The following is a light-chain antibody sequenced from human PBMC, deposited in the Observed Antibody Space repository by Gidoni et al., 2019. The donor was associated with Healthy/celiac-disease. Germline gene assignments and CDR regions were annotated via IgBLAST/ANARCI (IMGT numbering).Light chain of an antibody. CDR2: GNS. Sequence: QSVLTQPPSVSGAPGQRGTISCTGSSSNIGAGYDVHWYQPLPGTAPKLLIYGNSNRPSGVPDRFSGSKSGTSASLAIAGLQAEDEADYYCQSYDSSLSAHVVFGGGTKLTVL. V-gene: IGLV1-40*01. CDR1: SSNIGAGYD. CDR3: QSYDSSLSAHVV. J-gene: IGLJ2*01.